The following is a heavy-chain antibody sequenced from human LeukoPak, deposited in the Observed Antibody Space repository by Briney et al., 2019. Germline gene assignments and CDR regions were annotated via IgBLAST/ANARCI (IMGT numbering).Heavy chain of an antibody. D-gene: IGHD1-7*01. V-gene: IGHV3-21*01. CDR1: EFTFSSYS. J-gene: IGHJ4*02. CDR2: ISYNSGSI. Sequence: GGSLRLSCAASEFTFSSYSMNWVRQAPGKGLEWVSSISYNSGSIFYADSVKGRFTISRDNAKNSLFLQMSSLRAEDTAAYYCARGGTNTRYFDYWGQGTLVTVPS. CDR3: ARGGTNTRYFDY.